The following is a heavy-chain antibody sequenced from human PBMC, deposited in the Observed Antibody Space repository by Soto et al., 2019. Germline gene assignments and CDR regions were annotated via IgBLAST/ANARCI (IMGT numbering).Heavy chain of an antibody. J-gene: IGHJ4*02. CDR1: GFTFDDYA. V-gene: IGHV3-9*01. D-gene: IGHD6-19*01. CDR2: ISWNSGNV. Sequence: GGSLRLSCAASGFTFDDYAMHWVRRAPGKGLEWVSGISWNSGNVGYADSVKDRFTISRDNAKNSLYLQMNSLRDEDTALYYCAKDRGLTVAGTWGPIDHWGQGTLVTVSS. CDR3: AKDRGLTVAGTWGPIDH.